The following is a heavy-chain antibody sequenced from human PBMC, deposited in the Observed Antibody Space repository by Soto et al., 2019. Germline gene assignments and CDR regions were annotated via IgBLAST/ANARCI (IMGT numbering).Heavy chain of an antibody. Sequence: ASAKVSCEACGYTFTSYYMHSARQAPGQGLEWMGIINPSGGSTSYAQKFQGRVTMTRDTSTSTVYMELSSLRSEDTAVYYCARDTITENCFDYWGQGTLVTVSS. CDR1: GYTFTSYY. CDR3: ARDTITENCFDY. V-gene: IGHV1-46*01. D-gene: IGHD1-1*01. J-gene: IGHJ4*02. CDR2: INPSGGST.